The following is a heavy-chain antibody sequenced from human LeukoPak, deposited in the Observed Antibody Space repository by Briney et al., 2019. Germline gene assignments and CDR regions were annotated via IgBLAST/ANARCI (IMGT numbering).Heavy chain of an antibody. CDR2: ISSSTSYT. CDR3: ARVLMGYDVFDI. V-gene: IGHV3-11*03. D-gene: IGHD2-8*01. CDR1: AFTFSDYY. Sequence: PGGSLRLSCAASAFTFSDYYMSWIRQAQGKGLEWVSYISSSTSYTNYADSVKGRFTISRDNAKNSLYLQMNSLRAEDTAVYYCARVLMGYDVFDIWGQGTMVTVSS. J-gene: IGHJ3*02.